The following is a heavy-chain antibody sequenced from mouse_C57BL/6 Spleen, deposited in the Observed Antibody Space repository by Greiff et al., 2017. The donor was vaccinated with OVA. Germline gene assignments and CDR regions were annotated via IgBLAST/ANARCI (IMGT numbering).Heavy chain of an antibody. V-gene: IGHV1-53*01. CDR2: INPSNGGT. CDR3: ARSRDSSGLYFDY. J-gene: IGHJ2*01. D-gene: IGHD3-2*02. Sequence: QVQLKQPGTDLVKPGASVKLSCKASGYTFTSYWMHWVKQRPGQGLEWIGNINPSNGGTNYNEKFKSKATLTVDKSSSTAYMQLSSLTSEDSAVYYCARSRDSSGLYFDYWGKGTTLTVSS. CDR1: GYTFTSYW.